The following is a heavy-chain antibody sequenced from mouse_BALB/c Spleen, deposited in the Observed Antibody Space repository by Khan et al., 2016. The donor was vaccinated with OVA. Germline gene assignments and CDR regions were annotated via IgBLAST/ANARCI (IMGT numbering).Heavy chain of an antibody. CDR1: GYSITSDYA. CDR3: ARSVTITTVVATDFDY. Sequence: EVQLQESGPGLVKPSQSLFLTCTVTGYSITSDYAWNWIRQFPGNKLKWMGYISYSGRPSYNPSLKSRISITRDTAKNQFFLKLHSVTTEDTATYYCARSVTITTVVATDFDYWGQGTTLTVSS. V-gene: IGHV3-2*02. CDR2: ISYSGRP. J-gene: IGHJ2*01. D-gene: IGHD1-1*01.